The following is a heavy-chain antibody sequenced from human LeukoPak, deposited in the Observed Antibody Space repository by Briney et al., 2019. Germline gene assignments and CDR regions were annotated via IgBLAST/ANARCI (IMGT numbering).Heavy chain of an antibody. CDR2: INPNSGGT. CDR1: GYTFTGYY. CDR3: ARVDRNYYDFLSGYSGNIDY. J-gene: IGHJ4*02. V-gene: IGHV1-2*02. D-gene: IGHD3-3*01. Sequence: ASVKVSCKASGYTFTGYYMHWVRQAPGQGLEWMGWINPNSGGTNYAQKFQGRVTMTRDTSISTAYMELSRLRSDDTAVYYCARVDRNYYDFLSGYSGNIDYWGQGTLVTVSS.